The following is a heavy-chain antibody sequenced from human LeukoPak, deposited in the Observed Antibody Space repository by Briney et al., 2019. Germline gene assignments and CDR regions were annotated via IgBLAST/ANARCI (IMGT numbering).Heavy chain of an antibody. CDR1: GFTFSSYS. J-gene: IGHJ6*03. V-gene: IGHV3-21*01. Sequence: GGSLRLSCAASGFTFSSYSMNWVRQAPGKGLEWVSSISSISSYIYYADSVKGRFTISRDNAKDSLYLQMNSLRAEDTAVYYCARGFRVDNNYYYYMDVWGKGTTVTVSS. CDR3: ARGFRVDNNYYYYMDV. CDR2: ISSISSYI. D-gene: IGHD3-3*01.